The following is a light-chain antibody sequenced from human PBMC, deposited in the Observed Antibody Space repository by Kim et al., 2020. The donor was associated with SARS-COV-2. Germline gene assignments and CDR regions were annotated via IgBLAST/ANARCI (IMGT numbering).Light chain of an antibody. J-gene: IGKJ1*01. Sequence: ALAGDRVTIPCRATPPLINYLDWYQQRPGRAPKHLIYTASNLQSGVPTRFSGSRSGTDFTLTISSLQPDDFATYYCQQTYSYPWTFGQGTQVDIK. CDR2: TAS. CDR3: QQTYSYPWT. V-gene: IGKV1-39*01. CDR1: PPLINY.